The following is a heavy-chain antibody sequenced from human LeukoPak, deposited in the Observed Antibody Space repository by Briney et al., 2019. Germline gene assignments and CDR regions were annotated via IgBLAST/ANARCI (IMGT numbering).Heavy chain of an antibody. J-gene: IGHJ6*03. Sequence: NPSETLSLTCAVYGGSFSGYYWSWIRQPPGKGLEWIGEINHSGSTNYNPSLKSRVTISVDTSKNQFSLKLSSVTAADTAVYYCARHARNKITMVRGVITSYYYMDVWGKGTTVTISS. D-gene: IGHD3-10*01. CDR2: INHSGST. V-gene: IGHV4-34*01. CDR3: ARHARNKITMVRGVITSYYYMDV. CDR1: GGSFSGYY.